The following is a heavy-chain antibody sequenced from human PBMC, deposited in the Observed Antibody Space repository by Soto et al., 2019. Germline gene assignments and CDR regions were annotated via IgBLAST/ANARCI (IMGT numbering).Heavy chain of an antibody. D-gene: IGHD6-19*01. CDR3: AKDRDSSGWSPTYFDY. CDR1: GFTFSSYA. V-gene: IGHV3-23*01. J-gene: IGHJ4*02. CDR2: ISGSGGST. Sequence: GGSLRLSCAASGFTFSSYAMSWVRQAPGKGLEWVSAISGSGGSTYYADSVKGRFTISRDNSKNTLYLQMNSLRAEDTAVYYCAKDRDSSGWSPTYFDYWGQGTLVTVSS.